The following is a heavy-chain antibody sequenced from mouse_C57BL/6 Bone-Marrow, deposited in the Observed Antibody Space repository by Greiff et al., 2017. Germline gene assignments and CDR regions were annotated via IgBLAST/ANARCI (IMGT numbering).Heavy chain of an antibody. D-gene: IGHD2-5*01. Sequence: EVKLMESGPELVKPGASVKISCKASGYSFTDYNMNWVKQSNGKSLEWIGVINPNYGTTSYNQKFKGKATLTVDQSSSTAYMQLNSLTSEDSAVYYCAVYSNYLYYYAMDYWGQGTSVTVSS. J-gene: IGHJ4*01. CDR3: AVYSNYLYYYAMDY. CDR1: GYSFTDYN. V-gene: IGHV1-39*01. CDR2: INPNYGTT.